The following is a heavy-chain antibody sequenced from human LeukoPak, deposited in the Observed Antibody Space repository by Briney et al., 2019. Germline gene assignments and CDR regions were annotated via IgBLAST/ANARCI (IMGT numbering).Heavy chain of an antibody. V-gene: IGHV4-4*02. D-gene: IGHD3-10*01. J-gene: IGHJ4*02. CDR1: GGSINSSNW. Sequence: PSGTLSLTCAVSGGSINSSNWWSWVRQPPGKGLEWIAEIHHSGSTNCNPSLKSRVTISVDKSKNQFSLQLSSVTAADTAVYYCARVGVRGVITSFDYWGQGTLVTVSS. CDR3: ARVGVRGVITSFDY. CDR2: IHHSGST.